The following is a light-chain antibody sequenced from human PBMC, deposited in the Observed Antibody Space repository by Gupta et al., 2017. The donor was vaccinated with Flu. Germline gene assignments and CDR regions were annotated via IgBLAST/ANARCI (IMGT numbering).Light chain of an antibody. CDR1: SSDVGGYNY. Sequence: QSALTQPPSASGSPGQSVTISCTGTSSDVGGYNYVSWYQQHPGKAPTLMIYEVSKRPSGVPDRFSGSKSGNTASLTVPGLQAEDEADYYCSSYAGSNNWVFGGGTKLTVL. V-gene: IGLV2-8*01. CDR3: SSYAGSNNWV. J-gene: IGLJ3*02. CDR2: EVS.